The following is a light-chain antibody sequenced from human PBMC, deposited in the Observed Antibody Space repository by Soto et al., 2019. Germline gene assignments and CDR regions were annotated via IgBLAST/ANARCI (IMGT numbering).Light chain of an antibody. J-gene: IGKJ5*01. Sequence: EIVMTQSPATLSVSPGERVTLSCRASQGLSSNLAWYQPTPGQAPRLLIYGASTRATGIPARFSGSGSGTEFTLTIRSLQSEDFAVYYCQQHNNWPRITVGQGTRREIK. CDR2: GAS. V-gene: IGKV3-15*01. CDR3: QQHNNWPRIT. CDR1: QGLSSN.